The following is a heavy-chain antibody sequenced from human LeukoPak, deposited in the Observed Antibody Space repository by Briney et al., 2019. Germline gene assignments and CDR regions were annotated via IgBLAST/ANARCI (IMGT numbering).Heavy chain of an antibody. CDR2: IDTAGDT. CDR3: ARVAAAAGDWYFDL. V-gene: IGHV3-13*01. J-gene: IGHJ2*01. CDR1: GFTFSSND. D-gene: IGHD6-13*01. Sequence: PGGSLRLSCAASGFTFSSNDMHWVRQGTGKGLEWVSAIDTAGDTYYPGSVKGRFTISRENAKNSLYLQMNSLRAEDTAVYYCARVAAAAGDWYFDLWGRGTLVTVSS.